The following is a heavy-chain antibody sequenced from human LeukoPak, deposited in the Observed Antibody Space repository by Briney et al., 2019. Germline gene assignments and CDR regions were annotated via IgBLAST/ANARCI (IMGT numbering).Heavy chain of an antibody. Sequence: GGSLRLSCAASELTFSDYYMSWIRQAPGKGLEWVSYISSSSSYTNYADSVKGRFTISRDNAKNSLYLQMNSLRAEDTAVYYCATGYSSGGDYWGQGTLVTVSS. J-gene: IGHJ4*02. CDR1: ELTFSDYY. V-gene: IGHV3-11*06. CDR2: ISSSSSYT. CDR3: ATGYSSGGDY. D-gene: IGHD6-19*01.